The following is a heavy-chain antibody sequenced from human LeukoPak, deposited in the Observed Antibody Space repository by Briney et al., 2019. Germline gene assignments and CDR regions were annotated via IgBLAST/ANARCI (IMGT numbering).Heavy chain of an antibody. V-gene: IGHV3-23*01. Sequence: GGSLRLSCAASGFTFSSYAMSWVRQAPGKGLEWVSAISGSGGSRHYADSVKGRVTISRDNSKNTLYLQMNSLRAEDTAVYYCAKVFRVRPYHFDYWGQGTLVTVSS. D-gene: IGHD2-2*01. CDR1: GFTFSSYA. J-gene: IGHJ4*02. CDR2: ISGSGGSR. CDR3: AKVFRVRPYHFDY.